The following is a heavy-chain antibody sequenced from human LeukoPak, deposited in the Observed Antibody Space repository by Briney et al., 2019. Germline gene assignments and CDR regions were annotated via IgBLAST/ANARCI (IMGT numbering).Heavy chain of an antibody. J-gene: IGHJ4*02. CDR3: ARAGYYYDSSGYSPPDY. Sequence: PSETLSLTCTVSGGSISSYYWSWIRQPPGKGLECIGYIYYSGSTNYNPSLKSRVTISVDTSKNQFSLKLSSVTAADTAVYYCARAGYYYDSSGYSPPDYWGQGTLVTVSS. D-gene: IGHD3-22*01. V-gene: IGHV4-59*01. CDR2: IYYSGST. CDR1: GGSISSYY.